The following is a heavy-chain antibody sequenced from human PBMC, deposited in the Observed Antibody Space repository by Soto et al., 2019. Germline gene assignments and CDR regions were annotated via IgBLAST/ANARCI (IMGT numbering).Heavy chain of an antibody. V-gene: IGHV4-59*01. CDR2: VYFNGNT. Sequence: KPSETLSLTCTVSAASFSKYCWTWIRQPPGKGLEWIGYVYFNGNTNYNPSLKRRVSISIDTSKNQISLTLNSVTAADTAVYYCASVTFGGVVLAHWGQGTLVTVSS. CDR3: ASVTFGGVVLAH. CDR1: AASFSKYC. D-gene: IGHD3-16*01. J-gene: IGHJ4*02.